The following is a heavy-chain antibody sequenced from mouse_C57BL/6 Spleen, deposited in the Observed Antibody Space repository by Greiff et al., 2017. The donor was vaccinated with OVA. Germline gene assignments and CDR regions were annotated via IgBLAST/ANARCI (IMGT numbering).Heavy chain of an antibody. J-gene: IGHJ4*01. CDR2: IRSKSNNYAT. V-gene: IGHV10-1*01. Sequence: EVQLQESGGGLVQPKGSLKLSCAASGFSFNTYAMNWVRQAPGKGLEWVARIRSKSNNYATYYADSVKDRFTISRDDSESMLYLQMNNLKTEDTAMYYCVRQGPPKAMDYWGQGTSVTVSS. CDR3: VRQGPPKAMDY. CDR1: GFSFNTYA. D-gene: IGHD6-5*01.